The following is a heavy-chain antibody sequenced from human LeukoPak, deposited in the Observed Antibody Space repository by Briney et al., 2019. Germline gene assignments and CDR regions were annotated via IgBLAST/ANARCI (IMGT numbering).Heavy chain of an antibody. CDR3: ARDRQAQGGVAASGNDAFDI. V-gene: IGHV1-2*02. CDR2: INPNSGGT. Sequence: ASVKVSCKASGYTFTGYYMHWVRQAPGQGLEWMGWINPNSGGTNYAQKFQGRVTMTRDTSISTAYMELSRLRSDDTAVYYCARDRQAQGGVAASGNDAFDIWGQGTMVTVSS. CDR1: GYTFTGYY. J-gene: IGHJ3*02. D-gene: IGHD2-15*01.